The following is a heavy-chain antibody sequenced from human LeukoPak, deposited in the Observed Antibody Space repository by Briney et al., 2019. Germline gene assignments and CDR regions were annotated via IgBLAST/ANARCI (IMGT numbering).Heavy chain of an antibody. D-gene: IGHD6-19*01. CDR1: GFTFGDYA. J-gene: IGHJ4*02. V-gene: IGHV3-49*04. Sequence: PGGSLRLSCTASGFTFGDYAMSWVRQAPGKGLEWVGFIRSKAYGGTTEYAASVKGRFTISRDDSKSIAYLQMNSLKTEDTAVYYCTTSGWPVDYWGQGTLVTVSP. CDR3: TTSGWPVDY. CDR2: IRSKAYGGTT.